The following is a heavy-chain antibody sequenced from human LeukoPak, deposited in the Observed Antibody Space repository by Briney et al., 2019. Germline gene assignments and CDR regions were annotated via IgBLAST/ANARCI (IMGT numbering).Heavy chain of an antibody. V-gene: IGHV3-23*01. CDR1: GFTFSSYA. Sequence: GGSLRLYCAASGFTFSSYAMSWVRQAPGKGLEWVSAISGSGGSTYYADSVKGRFTISRDNSKNTLYLQMNSLRAEDTAVYYCAKDQIVVITGSNDYWGQGTLVTVSS. J-gene: IGHJ4*02. CDR2: ISGSGGST. D-gene: IGHD3-22*01. CDR3: AKDQIVVITGSNDY.